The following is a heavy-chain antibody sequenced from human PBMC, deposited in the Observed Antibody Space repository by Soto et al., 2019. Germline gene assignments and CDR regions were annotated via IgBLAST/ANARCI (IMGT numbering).Heavy chain of an antibody. J-gene: IGHJ4*02. CDR2: IYYSGST. CDR3: ARIDWDDDKYTSTSLKTRLTISKYTSKNQVVLTMTNMDPVDTATYYCARIRHDFWSGYYYYFDY. V-gene: IGHV4-31*03. CDR1: GGSISSGGYY. D-gene: IGHD6-6*01. Sequence: SETLSLTCTVSGGSISSGGYYWSWIRQHPGKGLEWIGYIYYSGSTYYNPSLKSRVTISVDTSKNQFSLKLSSVTAADTAVYWLARIDWDDDKYTSTSLKTRLTISKYTSKNQVVLTMTNMDPVDTATYYCARIRHDFWSGYYYYFDYWGQGTLVTVSS.